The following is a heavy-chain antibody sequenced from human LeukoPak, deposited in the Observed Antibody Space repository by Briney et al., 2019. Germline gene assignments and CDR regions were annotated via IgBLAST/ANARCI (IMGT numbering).Heavy chain of an antibody. CDR2: IYYSGST. Sequence: SETLSLTCTVSGGSISSYYWSWIRQPPGKGLEWIGYIYYSGSTNYNPSLKSRVTISVDTSKNQFSLKLSSVTAADTAVYYCASIRDYYGSGSYSLGAFDIWGQGTMVTVSS. D-gene: IGHD3-10*01. V-gene: IGHV4-59*01. J-gene: IGHJ3*02. CDR3: ASIRDYYGSGSYSLGAFDI. CDR1: GGSISSYY.